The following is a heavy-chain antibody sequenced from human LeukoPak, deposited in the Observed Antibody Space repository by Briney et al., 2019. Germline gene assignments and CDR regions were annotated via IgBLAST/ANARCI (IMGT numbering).Heavy chain of an antibody. V-gene: IGHV4-34*01. Sequence: SQTLSLTCAVSGVSFYDYYWSWVRQTPGKGLEWIGEINHSGYTNDSPSLKSRVTLSIDTSRKQFSLHLRSVTVADTGIYYCTRMTAGHDYWGQGTLVTVSS. J-gene: IGHJ4*02. CDR3: TRMTAGHDY. CDR1: GVSFYDYY. CDR2: INHSGYT. D-gene: IGHD2-21*02.